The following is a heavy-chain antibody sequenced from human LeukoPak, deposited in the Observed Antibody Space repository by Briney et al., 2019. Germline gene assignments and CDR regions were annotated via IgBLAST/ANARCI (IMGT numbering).Heavy chain of an antibody. CDR3: ARDLIGGYEDYYYYYGMDV. CDR1: GFTFSNYW. CDR2: INTDGSST. D-gene: IGHD5-12*01. J-gene: IGHJ6*02. Sequence: PGGSLRLSCAASGFTFSNYWMHWVRQAPGKGLVWVSRINTDGSSTSYADSVKGRFTISRDNAKNTLYLQMNSLRAEDTAVYYCARDLIGGYEDYYYYYGMDVWGQGTTVTVSS. V-gene: IGHV3-74*01.